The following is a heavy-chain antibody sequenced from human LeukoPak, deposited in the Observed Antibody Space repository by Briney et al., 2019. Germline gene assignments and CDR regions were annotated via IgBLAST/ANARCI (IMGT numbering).Heavy chain of an antibody. V-gene: IGHV4-61*02. CDR3: ASSGLGLRYFDWSLFQGPWVEQYYYYMDV. J-gene: IGHJ6*03. Sequence: PSQTLSLTCTVSGGSISSGSYYWSWIRQPAGKGLEWIGRIYTSGSTNYNPSLKSRVTISVDTSKNQFSLKLSSVTAADTAVYYCASSGLGLRYFDWSLFQGPWVEQYYYYMDVWGKGTTVTISS. D-gene: IGHD3-9*01. CDR1: GGSISSGSYY. CDR2: IYTSGST.